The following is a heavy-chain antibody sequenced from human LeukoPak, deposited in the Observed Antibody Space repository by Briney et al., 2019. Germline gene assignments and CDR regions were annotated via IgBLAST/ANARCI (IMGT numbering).Heavy chain of an antibody. CDR3: AKDQTAYYYDSTGSPRGLDY. J-gene: IGHJ4*02. CDR2: ISHDVSNK. D-gene: IGHD3-22*01. CDR1: GFTFSSYG. Sequence: GGSLRLSCAASGFTFSSYGMHWVRQAPGTGLEWVAVISHDVSNKYYADSVKGRFTISRDNSKNTLYLQINSLRAEDTTVYYCAKDQTAYYYDSTGSPRGLDYWGQGTLSPSPQ. V-gene: IGHV3-30*18.